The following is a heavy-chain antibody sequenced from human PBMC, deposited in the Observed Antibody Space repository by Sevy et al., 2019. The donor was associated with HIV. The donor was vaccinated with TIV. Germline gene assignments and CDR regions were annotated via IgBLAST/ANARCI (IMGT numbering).Heavy chain of an antibody. J-gene: IGHJ4*02. CDR1: GFTFSTYW. V-gene: IGHV3-7*04. Sequence: GGSLRLSCAASGFTFSTYWMTWVRQAPGKGLEWVANIKQDASEKYDVDSVKGRFTISRDNAKNSLYLQMNSLRAEDTAVYYCARGRGGLELRWGQGTLVTVSS. CDR2: IKQDASEK. CDR3: ARGRGGLELR. D-gene: IGHD1-7*01.